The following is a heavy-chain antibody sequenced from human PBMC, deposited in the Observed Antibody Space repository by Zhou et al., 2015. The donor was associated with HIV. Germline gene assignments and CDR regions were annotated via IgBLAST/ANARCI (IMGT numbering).Heavy chain of an antibody. Sequence: QVQLVESGGGLVQPGGSLRLSCAASGFTFSRYGMHWVRQAPGKGLEWVAFIRNDGTNKYYGDSVKGRFTISRDNAKNTLYLEMNSLKGEDTAVYFCASDWAYGMNVWGQGTTVTVAS. V-gene: IGHV3-30*02. CDR1: GFTFSRYG. CDR2: IRNDGTNK. CDR3: ASDWAYGMNV. J-gene: IGHJ6*02. D-gene: IGHD2-21*01.